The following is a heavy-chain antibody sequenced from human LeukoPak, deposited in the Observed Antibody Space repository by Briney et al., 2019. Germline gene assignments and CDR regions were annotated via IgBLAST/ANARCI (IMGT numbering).Heavy chain of an antibody. CDR2: FDPEDGDT. D-gene: IGHD5-12*01. Sequence: SVKVSCKVSGYTLTELSMHWVRQAPGKGLEWMGGFDPEDGDTIYAQKFQGRVTMTEDTSTDTAYMELSSLRSEDTAVYYCATARPYSGYVYFDYWGQGTLVSVSS. V-gene: IGHV1-24*01. CDR3: ATARPYSGYVYFDY. J-gene: IGHJ4*02. CDR1: GYTLTELS.